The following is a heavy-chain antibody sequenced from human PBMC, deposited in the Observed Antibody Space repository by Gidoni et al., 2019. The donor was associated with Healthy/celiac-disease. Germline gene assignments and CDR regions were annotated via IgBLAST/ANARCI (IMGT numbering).Heavy chain of an antibody. D-gene: IGHD6-13*01. Sequence: QVQLVQSGAAVKKPGASVKASCKAPGYTSTSYYMHWVRQAPGQGLEWMGIINPSGGSTSYAQKFQGRVTMTRDTSTSTVYMELSSLRSEDTAVYYCARTPPIAAAGDFDYWGQGTLVTVSS. CDR1: GYTSTSYY. J-gene: IGHJ4*02. CDR3: ARTPPIAAAGDFDY. V-gene: IGHV1-46*01. CDR2: INPSGGST.